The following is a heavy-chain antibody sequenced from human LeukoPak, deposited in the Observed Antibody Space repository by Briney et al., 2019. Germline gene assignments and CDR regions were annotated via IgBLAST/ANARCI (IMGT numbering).Heavy chain of an antibody. CDR2: ISGDGGST. V-gene: IGHV3-43*02. CDR1: GFTFEDYA. D-gene: IGHD5-24*01. Sequence: GGSLRLSCAASGFTFEDYAMHGVRQAPGKGLEWVSLISGDGGSTYYADSEKGRFTISRDNSKNSLYLQMNSLRTEDTALYYCAKDIGWLHIIHWGQGTLVTVSS. CDR3: AKDIGWLHIIH. J-gene: IGHJ4*02.